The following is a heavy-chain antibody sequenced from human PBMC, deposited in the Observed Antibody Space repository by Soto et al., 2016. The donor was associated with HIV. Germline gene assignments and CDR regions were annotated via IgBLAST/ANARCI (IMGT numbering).Heavy chain of an antibody. V-gene: IGHV3-66*01. CDR1: GFTVSNDY. J-gene: IGHJ6*02. CDR2: IHTGGTT. Sequence: EMQLVESGGGLVQPGGSLRLSCAASGFTVSNDYMNWVRQAPGKGLEWVSIIHTGGTTYYADTVKGRFTISRDGYRNTVYLQMNSLRAEDTAVYYCARDKYIAYGMDAWGQGTTVVVSS. D-gene: IGHD2-15*01. CDR3: ARDKYIAYGMDA.